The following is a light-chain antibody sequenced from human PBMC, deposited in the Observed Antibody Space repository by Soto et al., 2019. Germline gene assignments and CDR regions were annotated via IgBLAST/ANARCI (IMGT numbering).Light chain of an antibody. CDR2: DAS. CDR1: QSISRY. CDR3: CHRRNWPPVT. J-gene: IGKJ1*01. Sequence: EIVLTQSPVTLSLSPGERAILSCRASQSISRYLAWYQQKPGQSPRLLIYDASTRAPGIPARFSGSGSGTDFTLTISSLEPDDLAVYYCCHRRNWPPVTFGQGTKVEIK. V-gene: IGKV3-11*01.